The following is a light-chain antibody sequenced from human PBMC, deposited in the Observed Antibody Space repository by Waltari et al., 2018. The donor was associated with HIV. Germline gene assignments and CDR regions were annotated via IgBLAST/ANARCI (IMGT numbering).Light chain of an antibody. J-gene: IGLJ3*02. CDR3: SSYINPDTLV. CDR1: SSASGLYNL. V-gene: IGLV2-14*01. Sequence: QSALTQPASVSGSLGQSITISGTGTSSASGLYNLGSWYQQHPGKAPQLVIHGVGTRPSGVSDRFSGSKSGNTASLTISTLQAEDEADYYCSSYINPDTLVFGGGTKLTVL. CDR2: GVG.